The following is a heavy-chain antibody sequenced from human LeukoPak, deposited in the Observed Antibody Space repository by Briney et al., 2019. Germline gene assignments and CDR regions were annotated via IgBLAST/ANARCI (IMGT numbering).Heavy chain of an antibody. CDR1: GGSISSSSYY. D-gene: IGHD2-15*01. J-gene: IGHJ6*03. Sequence: SETLSLTCTVSGGSISSSSYYWGWIRQPPGKGLEWIGIIYYSGSTYSNPSLKSRVTISVDTSKNQFSLKLSSVTAADTAVYYCASFYCSGGSCYQYYYYYYMDVWGKGATVTISS. V-gene: IGHV4-39*01. CDR2: IYYSGST. CDR3: ASFYCSGGSCYQYYYYYYMDV.